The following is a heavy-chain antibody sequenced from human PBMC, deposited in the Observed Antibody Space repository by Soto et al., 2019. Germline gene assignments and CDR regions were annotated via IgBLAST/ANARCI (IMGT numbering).Heavy chain of an antibody. J-gene: IGHJ6*03. CDR1: GFTVSSYA. CDR2: ISGSGGST. D-gene: IGHD3-10*01. Sequence: PGGSLRLSCAATGFTVSSYAMSWVRQAPGKGLEWVSAISGSGGSTYYADSVKGRFTISRDNSKNTLYLQMNSLRAEDTAVYYCAKGSRGVISYYYMDVWGKGTTVTVSS. CDR3: AKGSRGVISYYYMDV. V-gene: IGHV3-23*01.